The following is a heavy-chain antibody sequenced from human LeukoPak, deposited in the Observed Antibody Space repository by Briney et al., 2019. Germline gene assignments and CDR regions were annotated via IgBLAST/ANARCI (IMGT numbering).Heavy chain of an antibody. J-gene: IGHJ6*03. V-gene: IGHV1-2*02. Sequence: GASVKVSCKASGYSFTGHYMHWVRQAPGQGLEWMGWINPKSGDTNYAQKFQGRVTMTRDTSISTAYMDMSSLRSDDAAVYYCASTLCSGDNCYFDYYYYMDVWGKGTTVTISS. CDR1: GYSFTGHY. CDR2: INPKSGDT. D-gene: IGHD2-15*01. CDR3: ASTLCSGDNCYFDYYYYMDV.